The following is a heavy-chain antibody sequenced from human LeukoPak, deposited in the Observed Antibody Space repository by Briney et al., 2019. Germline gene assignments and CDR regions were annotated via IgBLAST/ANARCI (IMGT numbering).Heavy chain of an antibody. CDR1: GYSFTSYR. D-gene: IGHD2-2*01. V-gene: IGHV5-51*01. CDR2: IYPGDSDT. CDR3: PRQVDAYPIVVVPADAFDM. Sequence: AESLKISWKGSGYSFTSYRNCWGRQMPRKGLEWMGMIYPGDSDTRYNPSFHGQGTTSADKFISTSYLQRSSLKASDTAMYYWPRQVDAYPIVVVPADAFDMGGQGTMVTVP. J-gene: IGHJ3*02.